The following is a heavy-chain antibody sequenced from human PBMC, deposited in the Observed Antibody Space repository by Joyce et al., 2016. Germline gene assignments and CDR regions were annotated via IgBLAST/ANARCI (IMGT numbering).Heavy chain of an antibody. V-gene: IGHV3-7*03. Sequence: EVQLVESGGGLVQPGGSLRLSCAACGFSFSRYWMSWVRQAPGKGREWVATINQDGSLRYYVDSVTGRFTISRDNAKNSLYLQRNSLRAEDTAIYFCASRGVRGVIINPVGWGYGMDVWGQGTTVTVSS. J-gene: IGHJ6*02. D-gene: IGHD3-10*01. CDR1: GFSFSRYW. CDR3: ASRGVRGVIINPVGWGYGMDV. CDR2: INQDGSLR.